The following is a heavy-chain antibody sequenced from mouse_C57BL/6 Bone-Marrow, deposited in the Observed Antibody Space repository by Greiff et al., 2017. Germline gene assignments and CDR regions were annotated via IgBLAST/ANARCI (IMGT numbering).Heavy chain of an antibody. V-gene: IGHV1-81*01. CDR1: GYTFTSYG. Sequence: VQLQQSGAELARPGASVKLSCKASGYTFTSYGISWVKQRTGQGLEWIGEIYPRSGNTSYNEKFKGKATLTADKSSSTAYMELRSLTSEDSAVYFCARQSGTGWYFDVWGTGTTVTVSS. J-gene: IGHJ1*03. CDR3: ARQSGTGWYFDV. CDR2: IYPRSGNT. D-gene: IGHD4-1*01.